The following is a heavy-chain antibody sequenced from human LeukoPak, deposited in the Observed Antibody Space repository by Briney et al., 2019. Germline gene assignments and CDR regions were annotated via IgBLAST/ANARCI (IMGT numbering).Heavy chain of an antibody. CDR2: ISGSGSST. J-gene: IGHJ4*02. D-gene: IGHD5-24*01. CDR1: GFTFSSYC. CDR3: ARDAGYNRFDY. V-gene: IGHV3-23*01. Sequence: PGGSLRLSCAASGFTFSSYCMSWVRQAPGQGLGWVSGISGSGSSTYYADSVKGRFTISRDNPKNTLFLQMNSLRAEDTAIYYCARDAGYNRFDYWGQGTLVTVSP.